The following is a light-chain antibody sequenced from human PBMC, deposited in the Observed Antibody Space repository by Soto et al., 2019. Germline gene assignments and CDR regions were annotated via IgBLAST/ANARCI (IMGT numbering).Light chain of an antibody. CDR1: QSVVYSDGNAY. CDR2: TVS. V-gene: IGKV2-30*01. J-gene: IGKJ1*01. Sequence: DVVMTQSPPSLPVTLGQPASISCRSSQSVVYSDGNAYLNWFHQRPGQSPRRLIYTVSNRDSGVPDKYPGDGSGPDFTLKISRVEAQDVGIYSSMQRTYWPPTFGQGTTVQI. CDR3: MQRTYWPPT.